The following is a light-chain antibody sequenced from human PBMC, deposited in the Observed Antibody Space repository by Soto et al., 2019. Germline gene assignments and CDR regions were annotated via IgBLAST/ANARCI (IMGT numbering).Light chain of an antibody. V-gene: IGKV3-20*01. Sequence: GFTQSPDTVSLSPGERATLSCRASQTVSTSYIAWYQQKPGQAPRLLIYAASSRATGIPDRFSGSGSGTDFTLTSSRLEPEDFAVYCCQQYTPALTFGGGTKVDIK. J-gene: IGKJ4*01. CDR1: QTVSTSY. CDR2: AAS. CDR3: QQYTPALT.